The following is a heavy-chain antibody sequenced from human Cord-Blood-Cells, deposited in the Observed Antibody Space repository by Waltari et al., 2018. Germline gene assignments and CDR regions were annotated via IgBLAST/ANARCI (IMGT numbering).Heavy chain of an antibody. Sequence: VQLGQSGAEVKKPGSSVTVCCKAPGGTCSSYVISWGRQAPGQWLEWMRRIIPILGIANDAQKFQGRVTITADQSTSTAYMELGSLRSEDTAVYYCARLGIGDAFDIWGQGTMVTVSS. V-gene: IGHV1-69*04. J-gene: IGHJ3*02. CDR2: IIPILGIA. CDR1: GGTCSSYV. D-gene: IGHD7-27*01. CDR3: ARLGIGDAFDI.